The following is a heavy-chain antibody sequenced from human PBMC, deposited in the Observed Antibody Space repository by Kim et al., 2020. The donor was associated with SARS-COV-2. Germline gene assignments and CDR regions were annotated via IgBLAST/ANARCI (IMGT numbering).Heavy chain of an antibody. J-gene: IGHJ4*02. D-gene: IGHD5-12*01. Sequence: SVKVSCKASGGTFSSYAISWVRQAPGQGLEWMGGIIPIFGTANYAQKFQGRVTITADESTSTAYMELSSLRSEDTAVYYCASSLKLNVDIVATNDTPFDYWGQGTLVIVSS. CDR2: IIPIFGTA. CDR1: GGTFSSYA. CDR3: ASSLKLNVDIVATNDTPFDY. V-gene: IGHV1-69*13.